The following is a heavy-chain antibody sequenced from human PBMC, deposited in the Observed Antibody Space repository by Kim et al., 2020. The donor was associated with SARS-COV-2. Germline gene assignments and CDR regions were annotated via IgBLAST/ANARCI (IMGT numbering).Heavy chain of an antibody. Sequence: GGSLRLSCAASGFTFSSYSMNWVRQAPGKGLEWVSSISSSSSYIYYADSVKGRFTISRDNAKNSLYLQMNSLRAEDTAVYYCLTLLTGRSAFDIWGQGTMVTVSS. J-gene: IGHJ3*02. CDR2: ISSSSSYI. V-gene: IGHV3-21*01. D-gene: IGHD2-15*01. CDR1: GFTFSSYS. CDR3: LTLLTGRSAFDI.